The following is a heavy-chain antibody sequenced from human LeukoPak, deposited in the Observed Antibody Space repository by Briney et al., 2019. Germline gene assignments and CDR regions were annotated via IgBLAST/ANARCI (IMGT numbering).Heavy chain of an antibody. V-gene: IGHV4-4*02. CDR3: ATLSVAGRGEEDY. CDR1: GGSLVSSNW. J-gene: IGHJ4*02. Sequence: SETLSLTCAVSGGSLVSSNWWSWVRQPPGKGLEWSGESYHSGSTNYNPSLKSRVTISVDKSKNQFSLKLSSVTAADTAVYYCATLSVAGRGEEDYWGQGTLVTVSS. D-gene: IGHD6-19*01. CDR2: SYHSGST.